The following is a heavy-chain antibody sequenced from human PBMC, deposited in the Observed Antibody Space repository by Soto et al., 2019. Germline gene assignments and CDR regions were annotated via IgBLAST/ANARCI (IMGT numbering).Heavy chain of an antibody. CDR3: ARLEGGAYFDY. D-gene: IGHD3-16*01. Sequence: QVQLVQSGAEVRKPGASVKVSCKASGYIFTSNDIIWVRQATGQGLDWMGWMNPNTGDTGYAQKFQGRVTMTMNTSIDTAYMELSSLRSEVTAVFYCARLEGGAYFDYWGQGTPVTVSS. CDR1: GYIFTSND. V-gene: IGHV1-8*01. CDR2: MNPNTGDT. J-gene: IGHJ4*02.